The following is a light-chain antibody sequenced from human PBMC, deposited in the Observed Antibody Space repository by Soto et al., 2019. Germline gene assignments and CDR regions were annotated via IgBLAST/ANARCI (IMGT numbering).Light chain of an antibody. V-gene: IGKV1-39*01. CDR3: QQSYSTPYT. J-gene: IGKJ2*01. Sequence: DIQLTQSPSSLSASVGARVTITCRASQSISSYLNWYQQKPGKAPNLLIYAASSLQSGVPSRFSGSGSGTDFTLTIGSLQPEDFATYYCQQSYSTPYTFGQGTKLEIK. CDR2: AAS. CDR1: QSISSY.